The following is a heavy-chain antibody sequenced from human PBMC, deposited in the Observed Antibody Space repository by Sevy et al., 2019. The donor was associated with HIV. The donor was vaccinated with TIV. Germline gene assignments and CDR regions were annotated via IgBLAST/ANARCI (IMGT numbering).Heavy chain of an antibody. D-gene: IGHD3-22*01. CDR1: GFTFSNYD. CDR2: IRSSGSDI. J-gene: IGHJ5*02. Sequence: GGSLRLSCVASGFTFSNYDMNWVRQAPGKGLEWVSKIRSSGSDIYYADLVKGRFTISRDNAKDSLNLQMNSLRAEDTAVYYCVRNGGAYDSGFDPWGQGTLVTVSS. CDR3: VRNGGAYDSGFDP. V-gene: IGHV3-21*05.